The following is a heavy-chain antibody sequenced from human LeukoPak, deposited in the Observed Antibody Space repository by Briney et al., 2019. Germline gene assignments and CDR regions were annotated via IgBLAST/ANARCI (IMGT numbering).Heavy chain of an antibody. Sequence: GRSLRLSCAASGFTFSSYWMHWVRQAPGKGLVWVSRIYSDGSSTNYADSMKGRFTISRDNAKNTLYLQMNSLRAEDTAVYYCARDCTGGSYRANFYYWGQGTLVTVSS. CDR2: IYSDGSST. J-gene: IGHJ4*02. CDR3: ARDCTGGSYRANFYY. D-gene: IGHD1-26*01. V-gene: IGHV3-74*01. CDR1: GFTFSSYW.